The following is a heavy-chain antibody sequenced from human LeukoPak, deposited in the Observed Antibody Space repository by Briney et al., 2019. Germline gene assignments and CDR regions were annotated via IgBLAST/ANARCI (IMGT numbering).Heavy chain of an antibody. V-gene: IGHV1-18*01. D-gene: IGHD3-10*01. J-gene: IGHJ6*02. CDR1: GYTFASFG. CDR2: INTHNGDT. Sequence: ASVKVSCKASGYTFASFGITGVRQAPGQGLEWMGWINTHNGDTNYAQKLQGRVTMTTDTSTSTAYMELRSLRSDDTAGYYCARDKARYGSGSYYPPPTGSSDGMDVWGPGTTVTVSS. CDR3: ARDKARYGSGSYYPPPTGSSDGMDV.